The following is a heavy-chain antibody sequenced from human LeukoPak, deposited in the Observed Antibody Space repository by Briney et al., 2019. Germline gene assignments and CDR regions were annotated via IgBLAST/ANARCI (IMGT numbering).Heavy chain of an antibody. CDR1: GFTFSSYG. Sequence: GGSLRLSCAASGFTFSSYGMHWVRQAPGKGLEWVAVIWYDGSNKYYADSVKGRFTISRDNSKNTLYLQMNSLRAEDTAVYYCAKDYSGYDLFDYWGQGTMVTVSS. CDR3: AKDYSGYDLFDY. V-gene: IGHV3-33*06. CDR2: IWYDGSNK. J-gene: IGHJ4*02. D-gene: IGHD5-12*01.